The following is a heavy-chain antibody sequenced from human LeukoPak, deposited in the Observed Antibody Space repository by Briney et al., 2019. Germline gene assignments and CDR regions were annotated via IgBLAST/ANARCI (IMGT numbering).Heavy chain of an antibody. CDR3: AKGMTTVTMNTDY. CDR2: IRYDGSNK. Sequence: PVGSLRLSCAPSGLTFTSYGMHCVRQAPRKGLGWVAFIRYDGSNKYYADSVKGRFTISRDNSKNTLYLQMISLRAEDTAVYYCAKGMTTVTMNTDYWGQGTLVTVSS. CDR1: GLTFTSYG. V-gene: IGHV3-30*02. D-gene: IGHD4-11*01. J-gene: IGHJ4*02.